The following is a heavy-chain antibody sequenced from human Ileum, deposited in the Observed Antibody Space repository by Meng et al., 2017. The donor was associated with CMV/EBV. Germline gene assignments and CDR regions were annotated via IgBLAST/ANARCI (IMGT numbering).Heavy chain of an antibody. Sequence: GESLKISCAASGFSFSRYWMHWVRQAPGKGLEWVANIKQDGSEKYYVDSVKGRFTISRDNAKNSLYLQMNSLRAEDTAVYYCARGMVDYDSSGYFYDHAFDIWGQGTMVTVSS. D-gene: IGHD3-22*01. CDR3: ARGMVDYDSSGYFYDHAFDI. CDR2: IKQDGSEK. CDR1: GFSFSRYW. J-gene: IGHJ3*02. V-gene: IGHV3-7*01.